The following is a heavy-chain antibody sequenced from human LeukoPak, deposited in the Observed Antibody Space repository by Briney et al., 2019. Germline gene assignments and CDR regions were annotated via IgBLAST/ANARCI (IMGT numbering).Heavy chain of an antibody. CDR2: IYYSGST. Sequence: SETLSLTCTVSGGSISSYYWSWIRQPPGKGLEWIGYIYYSGSTNYNPSLKSRVAISVDTSKNQFSLKLSSVAAADTAVYYCARYDAAAGTDAFDIWGQGTMVTVSS. J-gene: IGHJ3*02. CDR3: ARYDAAAGTDAFDI. D-gene: IGHD6-13*01. V-gene: IGHV4-59*01. CDR1: GGSISSYY.